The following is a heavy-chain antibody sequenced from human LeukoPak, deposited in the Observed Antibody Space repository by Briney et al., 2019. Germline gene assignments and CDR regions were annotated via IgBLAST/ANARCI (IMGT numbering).Heavy chain of an antibody. CDR2: FDPEDGET. CDR1: GYTLTELS. V-gene: IGHV1-24*01. Sequence: ASVKVSCKVSGYTLTELSMHWGRQAPGKGLEWMGGFDPEDGETIYAQKFQGRVTMTEDTSTDTAYMELSSLRSEDTAVYYCATGYSGYDLFDYWGQGTLVTVSS. J-gene: IGHJ4*02. CDR3: ATGYSGYDLFDY. D-gene: IGHD5-12*01.